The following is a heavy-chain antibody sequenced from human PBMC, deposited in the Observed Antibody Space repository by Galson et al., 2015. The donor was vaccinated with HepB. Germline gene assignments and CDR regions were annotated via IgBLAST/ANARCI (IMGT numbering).Heavy chain of an antibody. D-gene: IGHD3-10*01. Sequence: SLRLSCATSGFTFGDYAMRWVRQAPGKGLEWVSGISYSGGTTYYTDSVKGRFTISRDNSKKTLYLQMNSLRADDTAVYYCAKDMRVRRATDAFDVWGQGTMVTVSS. J-gene: IGHJ3*01. CDR2: ISYSGGTT. CDR3: AKDMRVRRATDAFDV. V-gene: IGHV3-23*01. CDR1: GFTFGDYA.